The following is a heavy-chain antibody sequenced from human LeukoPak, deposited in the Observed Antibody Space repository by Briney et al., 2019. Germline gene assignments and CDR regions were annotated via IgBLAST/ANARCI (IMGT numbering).Heavy chain of an antibody. J-gene: IGHJ4*02. CDR3: ARESCGGDCYSLDY. V-gene: IGHV3-11*05. CDR1: GFTFSDYY. CDR2: ISSSSSYT. Sequence: GGSLRLSCAASGFTFSDYYMSWIRQAPGKGLGWVSYISSSSSYTNYADSVKGRFTISRDNAKNSLYLQMNSLRAEDTAVYYCARESCGGDCYSLDYWGQGTLVTVSS. D-gene: IGHD2-21*02.